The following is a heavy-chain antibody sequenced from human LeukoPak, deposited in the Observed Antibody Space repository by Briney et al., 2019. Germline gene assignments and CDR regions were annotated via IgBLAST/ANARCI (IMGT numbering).Heavy chain of an antibody. CDR1: GFSLRTSGVA. CDR3: AHSPRDYDILTGLFSEYFQH. J-gene: IGHJ1*01. CDR2: IYCDDDK. V-gene: IGHV2-5*02. Sequence: SGPTLVKPTQTLTLTCTFSGFSLRTSGVAVGWIRQPPGKALEWLALIYCDDDKRYSPSLKSRLTITKDTSKNQVVLTMTNMDPVDTATYYCAHSPRDYDILTGLFSEYFQHWGQGTLVTVSS. D-gene: IGHD3-9*01.